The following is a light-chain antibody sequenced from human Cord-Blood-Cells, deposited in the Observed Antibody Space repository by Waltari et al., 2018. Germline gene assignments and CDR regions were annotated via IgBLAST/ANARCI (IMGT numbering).Light chain of an antibody. CDR3: QQRSNWPPWT. Sequence: EIVLTQSPATVSLSPGGRATLSCRASQSVSSYLAWYQQNPGQAPRLLIYDASNRATGIPARFSGSGSGTDFTLTISSLEPEDFAVYYCQQRSNWPPWTFGQGTKVEIK. CDR2: DAS. CDR1: QSVSSY. J-gene: IGKJ1*01. V-gene: IGKV3-11*01.